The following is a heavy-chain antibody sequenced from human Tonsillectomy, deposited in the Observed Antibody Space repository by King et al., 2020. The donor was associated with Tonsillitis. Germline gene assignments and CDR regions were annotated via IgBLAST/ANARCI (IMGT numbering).Heavy chain of an antibody. CDR3: AKDEDYFYGLWRLGIDACDL. CDR1: GFTFSNYG. V-gene: IGHV3-30*02. Sequence: VQLVESGGGVVQPGGSLRLSCLASGFTFSNYGMHWVRQAPGKGLEWVAFIPYDGSTEYYADSVKGRFTISRDNSKNTLSLQMDSLRPEDTAVYYCAKDEDYFYGLWRLGIDACDLWAGGTMVTVSS. J-gene: IGHJ3*01. CDR2: IPYDGSTE. D-gene: IGHD3-10*01.